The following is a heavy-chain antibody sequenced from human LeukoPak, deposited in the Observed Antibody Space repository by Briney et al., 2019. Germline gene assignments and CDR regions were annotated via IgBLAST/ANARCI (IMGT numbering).Heavy chain of an antibody. J-gene: IGHJ4*01. D-gene: IGHD6-13*01. Sequence: GGSLRLSCATSGFSFTAYTIHWVRQAPGEGPEWVALASGDGSHKQYAASVQGRFTISRDNSKSTVYLEMNSLKDGDTGIYYCARAVSSSWHAAYWGHGTRVTVSS. CDR2: ASGDGSHK. CDR3: ARAVSSSWHAAY. V-gene: IGHV3-30*04. CDR1: GFSFTAYT.